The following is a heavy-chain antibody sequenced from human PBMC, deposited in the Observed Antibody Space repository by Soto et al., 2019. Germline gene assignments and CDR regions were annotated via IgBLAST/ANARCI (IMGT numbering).Heavy chain of an antibody. CDR1: GGSISSGGYY. D-gene: IGHD3-10*01. J-gene: IGHJ3*02. V-gene: IGHV4-31*03. CDR2: IYYSGST. Sequence: QVQLQESGPGLVKPSQTLSLTCTVSGGSISSGGYYWSWIRQHPGKGLEWIGYIYYSGSTYYNPSLKSRVTISVDTSKNHFSLKLSSVTAADTAVYYCARDRPRRYGSGSYPDAFDIWGQGTMVTVSS. CDR3: ARDRPRRYGSGSYPDAFDI.